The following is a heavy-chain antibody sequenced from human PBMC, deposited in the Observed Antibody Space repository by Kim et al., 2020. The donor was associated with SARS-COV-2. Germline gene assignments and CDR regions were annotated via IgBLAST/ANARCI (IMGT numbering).Heavy chain of an antibody. V-gene: IGHV3-21*01. J-gene: IGHJ4*02. CDR3: ARGRWDLHYFDS. Sequence: YYADSVKGRFTITRDNAKNSLYLQMNSLRAEDTAVYYCARGRWDLHYFDSWGQGTLVTVSS. D-gene: IGHD1-26*01.